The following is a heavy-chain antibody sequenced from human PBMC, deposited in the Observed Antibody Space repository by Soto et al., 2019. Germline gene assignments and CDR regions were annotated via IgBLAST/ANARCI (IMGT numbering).Heavy chain of an antibody. J-gene: IGHJ3*02. D-gene: IGHD6-13*01. Sequence: QVQLQESGPGLVKPSGTLSLTCAVSSGSISSSNWWSWVRQPPGKGLEWIGEIYHSGSTNYNPSLKSRVTLSVDKSKNQFSLKLSSVTAADTAVYYCAREIAAAGTGGAFDIWGQGTMVTVSS. CDR3: AREIAAAGTGGAFDI. V-gene: IGHV4-4*02. CDR1: SGSISSSNW. CDR2: IYHSGST.